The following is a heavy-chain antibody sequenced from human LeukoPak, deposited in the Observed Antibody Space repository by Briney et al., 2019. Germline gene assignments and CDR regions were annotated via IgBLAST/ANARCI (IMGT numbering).Heavy chain of an antibody. Sequence: RGSLRLSCAASGFTFSAHWMSWVRQAPGKGLEWVANINQAGSEKHYVDSVKGRFTISRDTAKSSLYLQMNSLRAEDTAVYYCARDGTAAGLYFDYWGQGTLVTVSS. CDR3: ARDGTAAGLYFDY. CDR1: GFTFSAHW. D-gene: IGHD6-13*01. CDR2: INQAGSEK. V-gene: IGHV3-7*01. J-gene: IGHJ4*02.